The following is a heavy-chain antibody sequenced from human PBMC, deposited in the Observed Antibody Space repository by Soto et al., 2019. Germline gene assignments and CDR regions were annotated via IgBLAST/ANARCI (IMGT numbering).Heavy chain of an antibody. Sequence: SQTLSLTCVISGDSVTSNTGAWNWISQSPSRGLEWLGRTYYRSKWYYNYASSVRGRIRVTPDTSKNQFSLQLTSVSPEDTAVYYCTRDKMYYDKDQGMDVWGRGSTVTVSS. CDR1: GDSVTSNTGA. D-gene: IGHD3-16*01. CDR3: TRDKMYYDKDQGMDV. CDR2: TYYRSKWYY. V-gene: IGHV6-1*01. J-gene: IGHJ6*02.